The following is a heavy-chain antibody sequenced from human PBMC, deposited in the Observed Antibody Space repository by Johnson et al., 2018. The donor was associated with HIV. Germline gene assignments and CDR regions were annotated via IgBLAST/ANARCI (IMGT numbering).Heavy chain of an antibody. CDR3: ARAVDYGGNSPSRAFDI. J-gene: IGHJ3*02. D-gene: IGHD4-23*01. Sequence: VQLVESGGDVVRPGGSLRLSCAASGFTFDDYDMTWVRQPPGKGLEWVTGINWNGGSIGYADSVKGRFTISRDNAKNSLYLQMSSLRAEDTALYYCARAVDYGGNSPSRAFDIWGRGTLVTVSS. CDR1: GFTFDDYD. V-gene: IGHV3-20*04. CDR2: INWNGGSI.